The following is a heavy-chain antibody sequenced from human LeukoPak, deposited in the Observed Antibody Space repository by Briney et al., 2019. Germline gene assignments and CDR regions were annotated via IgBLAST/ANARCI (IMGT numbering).Heavy chain of an antibody. J-gene: IGHJ5*02. D-gene: IGHD3-10*01. V-gene: IGHV4-59*01. Sequence: PSETLSLTCTVYGGSISSYYWSWIRQPPGKGLEWIGYIYYSGSTNYKPSLKSRVTISVDTSKNQFSLKLSSVTAADTAVYYCARVGSTMVRGVIIRASWFDPWGQGTLVTVSS. CDR2: IYYSGST. CDR3: ARVGSTMVRGVIIRASWFDP. CDR1: GGSISSYY.